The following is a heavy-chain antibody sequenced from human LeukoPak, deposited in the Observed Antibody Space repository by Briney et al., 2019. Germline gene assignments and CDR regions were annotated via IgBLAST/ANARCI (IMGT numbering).Heavy chain of an antibody. J-gene: IGHJ6*02. CDR3: ARVRITIFGVVVYYYGMDV. CDR2: INHSGST. Sequence: PSETLSLTWAVYGVSFSGYYWSWIRQPPGKGLEWIGEINHSGSTNYNPSLKSRVTISVDTSKNQFPLKLSSVTAADTAVYYCARVRITIFGVVVYYYGMDVWGQGTTVTAS. CDR1: GVSFSGYY. V-gene: IGHV4-34*01. D-gene: IGHD3-3*01.